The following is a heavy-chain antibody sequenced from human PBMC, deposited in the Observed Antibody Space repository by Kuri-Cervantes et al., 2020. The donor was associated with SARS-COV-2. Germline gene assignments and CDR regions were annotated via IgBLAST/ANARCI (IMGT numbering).Heavy chain of an antibody. Sequence: GESLKISCAASGFTFSGHWIHWVRQAPGKGLVWVSRINPDGSHTNNADSVKGRFTLSRDKAKNMLFLQMNSLRAEDTAVYYCVRDGEHWNFDYWGQGTLVTVSS. CDR1: GFTFSGHW. D-gene: IGHD1-1*01. CDR2: INPDGSHT. J-gene: IGHJ4*02. CDR3: VRDGEHWNFDY. V-gene: IGHV3-74*01.